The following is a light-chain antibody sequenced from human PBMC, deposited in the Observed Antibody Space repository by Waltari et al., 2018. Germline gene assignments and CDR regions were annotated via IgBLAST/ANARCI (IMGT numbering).Light chain of an antibody. Sequence: EIVMTQSPATLSVSPGEGPTLSCRASQSVSSNLAWYQHKPGQAPRLLIYGASTRATGIPARFSGSGSGTEFTLTISSLQSEDFAFYYCQQYNNWPPEDTFGQGTKLEIK. V-gene: IGKV3-15*01. J-gene: IGKJ2*01. CDR2: GAS. CDR3: QQYNNWPPEDT. CDR1: QSVSSN.